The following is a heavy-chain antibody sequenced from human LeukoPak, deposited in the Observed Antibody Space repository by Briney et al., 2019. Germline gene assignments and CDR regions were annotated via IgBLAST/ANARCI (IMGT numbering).Heavy chain of an antibody. Sequence: KPGGSLRLSCAASGFTFSDYYMSWIRQAPGKGLEWVSYISSSGSTIYYADSVKSRFAISRDNAKNSLYLQMNSLRAEDTAVYYCATSYSYGQPEFDYWGQGTLVTVSS. CDR1: GFTFSDYY. V-gene: IGHV3-11*01. CDR2: ISSSGSTI. CDR3: ATSYSYGQPEFDY. J-gene: IGHJ4*02. D-gene: IGHD5-18*01.